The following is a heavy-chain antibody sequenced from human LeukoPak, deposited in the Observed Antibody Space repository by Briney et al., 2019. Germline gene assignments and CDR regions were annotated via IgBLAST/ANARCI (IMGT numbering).Heavy chain of an antibody. V-gene: IGHV4-61*02. CDR2: IYTSGST. CDR3: ARGSEWEPRALDY. D-gene: IGHD1-26*01. J-gene: IGHJ4*02. Sequence: SETLSLTCTVSGGSISSGSYYWSWIRQPAGKGLEWIGRIYTSGSTNYNPSLKSRVTISVDTSKNQFSLKLSSVTAADTAVYYCARGSEWEPRALDYWGQGTLVTVSS. CDR1: GGSISSGSYY.